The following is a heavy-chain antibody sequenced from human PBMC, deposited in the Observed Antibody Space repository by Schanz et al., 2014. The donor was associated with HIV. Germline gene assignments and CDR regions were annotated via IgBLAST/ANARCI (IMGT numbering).Heavy chain of an antibody. CDR2: ISGSGGST. D-gene: IGHD3-16*01. CDR3: ARVANWDYYGMDV. J-gene: IGHJ6*02. CDR1: GFTFSSYA. V-gene: IGHV3-23*01. Sequence: EVQLLESGGGLVRPGGSLRIFCATSGFTFSSYAMNWVRQAPGKGLEWVSAISGSGGSTYYADSVKGRFTISRDNSKNTLFLQMNSLRGEDTAVYYCARVANWDYYGMDVWGRGTTVTVSS.